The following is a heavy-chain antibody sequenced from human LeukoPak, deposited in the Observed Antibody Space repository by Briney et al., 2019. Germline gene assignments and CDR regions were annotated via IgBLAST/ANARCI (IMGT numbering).Heavy chain of an antibody. CDR3: ARSFCSSTSCPKYFQH. D-gene: IGHD2-2*01. V-gene: IGHV3-72*01. CDR1: GFTFSDHY. J-gene: IGHJ1*01. Sequence: GGSLRLSCAASGFTFSDHYMDWVRQAPGKGLEWVGRTRNKANSYTTEYAASVKGRFTISRDDSKNSLYLQMKSLKTEDTAVYYCARSFCSSTSCPKYFQHWGQGTLVTVSS. CDR2: TRNKANSYTT.